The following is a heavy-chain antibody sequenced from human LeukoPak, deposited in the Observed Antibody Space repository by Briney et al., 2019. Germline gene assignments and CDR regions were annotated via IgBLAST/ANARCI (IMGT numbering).Heavy chain of an antibody. CDR2: IYTSGST. D-gene: IGHD3-22*01. Sequence: SETLSLTCTVSGGSISSGSYYWSWIRQPAGKELEWIGRIYTSGSTNYNPSLKSRVTISVDTSKNPFSLKLSSVTAADTAVYYCARVGYYDSSGYYWDWGQGTLVTVSS. J-gene: IGHJ4*02. CDR3: ARVGYYDSSGYYWD. V-gene: IGHV4-61*02. CDR1: GGSISSGSYY.